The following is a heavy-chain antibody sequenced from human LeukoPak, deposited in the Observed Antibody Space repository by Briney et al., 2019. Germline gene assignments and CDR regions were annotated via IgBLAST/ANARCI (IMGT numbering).Heavy chain of an antibody. CDR2: ISSSSSYI. Sequence: PGGSLRLSCAASGFTFSSYSMNWVRQAPGKGLDWVSSISSSSSYIYYADSVKGRFTISRDNAKNSLYLQMNSLRAEDTAVYYCARTYYYDSSGYIPFDHWSQATLVTVSS. V-gene: IGHV3-21*01. CDR1: GFTFSSYS. CDR3: ARTYYYDSSGYIPFDH. J-gene: IGHJ4*02. D-gene: IGHD3-22*01.